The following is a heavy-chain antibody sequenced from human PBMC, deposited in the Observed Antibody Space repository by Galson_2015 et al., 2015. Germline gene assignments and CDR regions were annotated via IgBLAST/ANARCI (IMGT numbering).Heavy chain of an antibody. CDR3: AREDSSGWYALFDC. Sequence: SLRLSCAASGFTFSSYWMHWVRQAPGKGLVWVSRINSDGSSTTYVDSVKGRFIISRDNAKNTLYLQMNSLRAEDTAVYYCAREDSSGWYALFDCWGQGTLVTVSS. CDR1: GFTFSSYW. V-gene: IGHV3-74*03. CDR2: INSDGSST. J-gene: IGHJ4*02. D-gene: IGHD6-19*01.